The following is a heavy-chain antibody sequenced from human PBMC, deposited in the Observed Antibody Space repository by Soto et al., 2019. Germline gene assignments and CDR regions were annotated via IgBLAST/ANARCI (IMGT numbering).Heavy chain of an antibody. Sequence: QMQLVQSGPEVKKPGTSVKVSCKASGFTFTSSAMQWVRQVRGQRLEWIGWIVVGSGNTNYAQKFQERVTITRDMSTSTAYMELSSLRSEDTAVYYCAAGPWYRDYYYYGMDVWGQGTTVTVSS. CDR1: GFTFTSSA. CDR2: IVVGSGNT. J-gene: IGHJ6*02. V-gene: IGHV1-58*02. CDR3: AAGPWYRDYYYYGMDV. D-gene: IGHD2-15*01.